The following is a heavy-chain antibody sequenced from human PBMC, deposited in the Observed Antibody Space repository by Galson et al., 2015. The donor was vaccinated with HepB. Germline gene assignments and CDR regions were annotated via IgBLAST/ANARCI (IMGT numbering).Heavy chain of an antibody. CDR2: FDPEDGET. Sequence: SVKVSCKVSGYTLTELSMHWVRQAPGKGLEWMGGFDPEDGETIYAQKFQGRVTMTEDTSTDTAYMELSSLRSEDTAVYYCATGVQTEDYYDSSGYYYRNDAFDIWGQGTMVTVSS. V-gene: IGHV1-24*01. J-gene: IGHJ3*02. CDR3: ATGVQTEDYYDSSGYYYRNDAFDI. CDR1: GYTLTELS. D-gene: IGHD3-22*01.